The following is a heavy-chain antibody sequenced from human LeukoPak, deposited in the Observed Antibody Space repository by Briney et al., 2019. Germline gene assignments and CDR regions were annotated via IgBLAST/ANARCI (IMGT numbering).Heavy chain of an antibody. CDR2: INHSGST. Sequence: SETLSLTCAVYGGSFSGYYWSWIRQPPGKGLEWIGEINHSGSTNYNPSLKSRVTISVDTSKNQFSLKLSSVTAADTAVYYCASFPPVTVTTLTEDYWGQGTLVTVSS. CDR3: ASFPPVTVTTLTEDY. J-gene: IGHJ4*02. CDR1: GGSFSGYY. V-gene: IGHV4-34*01. D-gene: IGHD4-17*01.